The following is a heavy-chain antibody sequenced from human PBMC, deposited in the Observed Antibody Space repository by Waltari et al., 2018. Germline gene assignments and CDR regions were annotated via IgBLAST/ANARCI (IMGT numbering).Heavy chain of an antibody. V-gene: IGHV1-69*13. CDR3: ARDLLVAPGWDYYYGMDV. Sequence: QVQLVQSGAEVKKPGSSVKVSCKASGGTFSSYAISWVLQAPGQGLEWMGGIIPIFGTANDAQKFQGRVTITADESTSTAYMELSSLRSEDTAVYYCARDLLVAPGWDYYYGMDVWGQGTTVTVSS. D-gene: IGHD3-3*01. J-gene: IGHJ6*02. CDR1: GGTFSSYA. CDR2: IIPIFGTA.